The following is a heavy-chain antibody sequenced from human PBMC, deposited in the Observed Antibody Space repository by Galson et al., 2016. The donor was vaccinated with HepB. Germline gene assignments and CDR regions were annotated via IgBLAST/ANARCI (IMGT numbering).Heavy chain of an antibody. CDR2: FGDGGDI. CDR1: GFILSSYA. V-gene: IGHV3-23*01. J-gene: IGHJ4*02. CDR3: VRDQVDYYESSGDDFDY. Sequence: SLRLSCAASGFILSSYAMTWVRQAPGKGPEWVSTFGDGGDIYYADSVKGRFTISRDNSRNTLYLQMNSLRAEDTAVYYCVRDQVDYYESSGDDFDYWGQGTLVTVSS. D-gene: IGHD3-22*01.